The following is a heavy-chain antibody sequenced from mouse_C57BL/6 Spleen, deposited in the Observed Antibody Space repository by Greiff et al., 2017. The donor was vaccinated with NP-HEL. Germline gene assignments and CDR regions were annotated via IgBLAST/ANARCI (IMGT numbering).Heavy chain of an antibody. J-gene: IGHJ4*01. V-gene: IGHV5-4*01. CDR3: ARDNGYYGYYAMDY. D-gene: IGHD2-3*01. CDR1: GFTFSSYA. CDR2: ISDGGSYT. Sequence: EVKLVESGGGLVKPGGSLKLSCAASGFTFSSYAMSWVRQTPGKRLEWVATISDGGSYTYYPDNVKGRFTISRDNAKNNLYLQMSHLKSEDTAMYYCARDNGYYGYYAMDYWGQGTSVTVSS.